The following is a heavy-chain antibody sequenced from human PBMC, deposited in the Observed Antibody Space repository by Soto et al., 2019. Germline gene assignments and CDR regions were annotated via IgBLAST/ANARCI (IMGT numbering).Heavy chain of an antibody. CDR2: INPVNGKT. V-gene: IGHV1-3*01. CDR1: AYTFIDYA. J-gene: IGHJ3*01. Sequence: ASVKVSCKASAYTFIDYAMHWVRQAPGQRPEWMGWINPVNGKTEYSQNLQGRVIITRDTSARTAYMELTSLSSDDTAVYYCARGVRAVAETPYDGFDVWGQGTMVT. D-gene: IGHD6-19*01. CDR3: ARGVRAVAETPYDGFDV.